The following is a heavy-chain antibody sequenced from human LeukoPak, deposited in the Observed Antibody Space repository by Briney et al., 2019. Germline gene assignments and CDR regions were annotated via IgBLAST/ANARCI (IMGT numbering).Heavy chain of an antibody. D-gene: IGHD3-10*01. CDR2: ISWNSGSI. J-gene: IGHJ3*02. CDR1: GFTFDDYA. Sequence: QSGGSLRLSCAASGFTFDDYAMHWVRQAPGKGVEWVSGISWNSGSIGYADSVKGRFTISRDNAKNSLYLQMNSLRAEDTALYYCAKEGGYYGSGSPNDAFDIWGQGTMVTVSS. V-gene: IGHV3-9*01. CDR3: AKEGGYYGSGSPNDAFDI.